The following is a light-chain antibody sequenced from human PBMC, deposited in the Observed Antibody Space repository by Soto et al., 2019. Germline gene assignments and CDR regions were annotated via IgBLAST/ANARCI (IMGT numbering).Light chain of an antibody. CDR3: LQHNSYPRT. J-gene: IGKJ4*02. CDR2: AAS. CDR1: QDINNY. V-gene: IGKV1-17*03. Sequence: DIQMTQSPSAMSSSVGERVTITCRASQDINNYLVWFQQKPGTVPKRLIYAASSLQSGVPSRFSGSRSGTEFTLTISSLQPEDFATYYCLQHNSYPRTFGGGTKVEIK.